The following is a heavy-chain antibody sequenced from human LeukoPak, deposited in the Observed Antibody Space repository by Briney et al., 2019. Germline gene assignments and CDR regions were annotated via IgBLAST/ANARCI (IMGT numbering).Heavy chain of an antibody. V-gene: IGHV3-30*04. J-gene: IGHJ3*02. CDR1: GFSFSNFV. CDR3: AKEEDAFDI. CDR2: ISQDESNK. Sequence: GRSLRLSCAASGFSFSNFVMHWFRQAPVKGLEWVAGISQDESNKYYADSVRGRFTISRDNSKNTLYLQMSSLRAEDTAVYYCAKEEDAFDIWGQGTMVTVSS.